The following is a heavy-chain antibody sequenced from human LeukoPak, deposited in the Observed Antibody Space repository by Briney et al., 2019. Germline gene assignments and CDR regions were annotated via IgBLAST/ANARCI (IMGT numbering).Heavy chain of an antibody. CDR3: ARDNASYDAFDI. CDR2: INWNGGST. Sequence: GGTLRLSCAASGFTFSSYAMSWVPEAPGKGLEGGSGINWNGGSTGYADSVKRRFTISRDNAKISLYLQRNSLRAEDTALYHCARDNASYDAFDIWGQGTMVTVSS. J-gene: IGHJ3*02. CDR1: GFTFSSYA. V-gene: IGHV3-20*01.